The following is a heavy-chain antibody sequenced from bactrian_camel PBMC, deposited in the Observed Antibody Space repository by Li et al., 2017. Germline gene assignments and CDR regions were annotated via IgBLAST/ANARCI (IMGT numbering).Heavy chain of an antibody. J-gene: IGHJ4*01. CDR2: IEPSGGGGST. V-gene: IGHV3S1*01. CDR3: AATSKCYYSDDDPMPANFQI. D-gene: IGHD4*01. Sequence: HVQLVESGGGSVQAGGSLRLSCVASLDTDDNYCMGWYRQAPGKEREGVALIEPSGGGGSTYYTDSVKGRFTISKDNAKKMLYLQMDTLKVEDTGTYVCAATSKCYYSDDDPMPANFQIWGQGTQVTVS. CDR1: LDTDDNYC.